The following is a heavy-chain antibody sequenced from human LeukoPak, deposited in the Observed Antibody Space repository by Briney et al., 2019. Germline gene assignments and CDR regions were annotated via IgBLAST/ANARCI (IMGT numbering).Heavy chain of an antibody. D-gene: IGHD3-3*01. J-gene: IGHJ4*02. Sequence: ASVKVSCKASGYTFTGYYMHWVRQAPGQGLEWMGWINPNSGGTNYAQKFQGRVTMTRDTSISTAYMELSRLRSDDTAVYYCARVITIFGVAAPTGYWGQGTLVTVSS. CDR1: GYTFTGYY. CDR2: INPNSGGT. V-gene: IGHV1-2*02. CDR3: ARVITIFGVAAPTGY.